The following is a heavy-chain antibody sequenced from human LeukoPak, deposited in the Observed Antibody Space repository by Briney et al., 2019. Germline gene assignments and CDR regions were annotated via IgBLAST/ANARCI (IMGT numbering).Heavy chain of an antibody. CDR3: ARDSSYYGSGSFSD. D-gene: IGHD3-10*01. V-gene: IGHV3-48*03. CDR1: GFTFSTYE. Sequence: GGSLRLSCAASGFTFSTYEMNWVRQAPGKGLEWVSYISSCGSTIYYADSVKGRFTISRDNAKNSLYLQMNSLRAEDTAVYYCARDSSYYGSGSFSDWGQGTLVTVSS. J-gene: IGHJ4*02. CDR2: ISSCGSTI.